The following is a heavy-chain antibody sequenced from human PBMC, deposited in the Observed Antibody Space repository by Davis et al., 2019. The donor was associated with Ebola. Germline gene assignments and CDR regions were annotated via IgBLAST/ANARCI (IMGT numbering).Heavy chain of an antibody. J-gene: IGHJ6*02. Sequence: GESLKISCAASGFTFSSYAMHWVRQAPGKGLEWVAVISYDGSNKYYADSVKGRFTISRDNAKNSLYLQMNSLRAEDTAVYYCAKDQAVTDAYYYYGMDVWGQGTTVTVSS. CDR3: AKDQAVTDAYYYYGMDV. V-gene: IGHV3-30-3*01. D-gene: IGHD4-11*01. CDR1: GFTFSSYA. CDR2: ISYDGSNK.